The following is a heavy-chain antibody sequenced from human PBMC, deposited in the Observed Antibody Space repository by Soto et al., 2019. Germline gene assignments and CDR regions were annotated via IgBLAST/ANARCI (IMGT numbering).Heavy chain of an antibody. CDR1: GGSISGGGFS. CDR2: ILHTGGT. Sequence: SETLSLTCAVSGGSISGGGFSWSWIRQPPGKGLEWIGYILHTGGTQYNPSLKSRVSMSVDKSKNQFSLHLTSVTAADTSVYYCARLQFGEGFDYWGQGALVTVSS. D-gene: IGHD3-10*01. J-gene: IGHJ4*02. V-gene: IGHV4-30-2*01. CDR3: ARLQFGEGFDY.